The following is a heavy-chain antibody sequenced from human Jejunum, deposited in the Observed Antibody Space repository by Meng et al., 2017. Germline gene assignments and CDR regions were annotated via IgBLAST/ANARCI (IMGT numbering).Heavy chain of an antibody. CDR3: ARALGTYGTFFDY. V-gene: IGHV4-4*02. CDR1: GASITSSNW. J-gene: IGHJ4*02. Sequence: QAPLQGSGPGLVQPSGTPSLPCAVSGASITSSNWWSWVRQPPGKGLEWIGEIFHTGSTNYNPSLRSRLTISVDKSKNQFSLKLSSVTAADTAVYYCARALGTYGTFFDYWGQGTLVTVSS. CDR2: IFHTGST. D-gene: IGHD2-8*01.